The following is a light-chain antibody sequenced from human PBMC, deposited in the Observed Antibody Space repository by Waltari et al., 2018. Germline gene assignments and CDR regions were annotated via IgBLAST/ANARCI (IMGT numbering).Light chain of an antibody. J-gene: IGKJ1*01. V-gene: IGKV1-39*01. Sequence: DIQMTQSPSSLSAAVEDRVTITCRASQSISHYLNCDQHKPGKVPKLLIYAASSLQSGVPSRFRNSGYGTDFTLTITSLQPEDFATYYCQQSLNTLWTFGPGTKVEIK. CDR1: QSISHY. CDR2: AAS. CDR3: QQSLNTLWT.